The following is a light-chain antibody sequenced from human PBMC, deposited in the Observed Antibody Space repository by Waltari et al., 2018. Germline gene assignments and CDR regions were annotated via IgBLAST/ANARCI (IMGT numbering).Light chain of an antibody. CDR3: MILHDNAVV. CDR2: HRSDSTD. Sequence: PGSPPQFLVKHRSDSTDQRGSGVPSHFSGSKDTSANAAILIISGLQSEDEADYYCMILHDNAVVFGGGTKLTVL. V-gene: IGLV5-45*01. J-gene: IGLJ3*02.